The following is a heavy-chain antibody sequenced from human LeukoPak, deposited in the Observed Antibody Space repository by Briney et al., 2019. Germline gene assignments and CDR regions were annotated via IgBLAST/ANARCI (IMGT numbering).Heavy chain of an antibody. J-gene: IGHJ3*02. D-gene: IGHD3-10*01. CDR2: TYYRSKWFN. CDR1: GDGVSSNSAA. Sequence: SQTLSLTCAISGDGVSSNSAAWNWIRQSPSRGLECLGRTYYRSKWFNDYAVSVKSRIIIDPDTSKNQFSPQLNSVTPEDTAVYYCARGGSGGRAFDIWGQGTMVTVSS. CDR3: ARGGSGGRAFDI. V-gene: IGHV6-1*01.